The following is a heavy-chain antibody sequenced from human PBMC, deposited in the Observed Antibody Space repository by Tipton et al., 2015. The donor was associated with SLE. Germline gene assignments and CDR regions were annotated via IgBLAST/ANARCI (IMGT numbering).Heavy chain of an antibody. CDR3: ASVLWGNYFEY. J-gene: IGHJ4*02. V-gene: IGHV3-48*03. D-gene: IGHD1-26*01. Sequence: SLRLSCAASGFIFSSYEMNWVRQAPGKGLEWVSYISASSYSIYYADSVKGRFTISRDNAKNSLYRQMNSMTAEDTAVYFCASVLWGNYFEYWGQGTLVTVSS. CDR1: GFIFSSYE. CDR2: ISASSYSI.